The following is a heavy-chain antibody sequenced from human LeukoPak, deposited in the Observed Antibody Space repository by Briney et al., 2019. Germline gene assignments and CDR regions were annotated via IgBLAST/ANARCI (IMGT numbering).Heavy chain of an antibody. J-gene: IGHJ4*02. CDR1: GFTFSTYA. D-gene: IGHD6-6*01. CDR2: INSNGDEI. CDR3: ANWIGSSSRDY. V-gene: IGHV3-23*01. Sequence: GGSLRLSCAASGFTFSTYAMTWVRQVPGKVLEWVSGINSNGDEIYYADSVRGRFTISRDNSNNALYLQMDSLRAEDTAVYYCANWIGSSSRDYWGKGTLVTVSS.